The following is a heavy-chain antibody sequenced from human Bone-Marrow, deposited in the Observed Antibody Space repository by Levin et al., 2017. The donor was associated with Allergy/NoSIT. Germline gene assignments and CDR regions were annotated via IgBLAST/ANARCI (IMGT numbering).Heavy chain of an antibody. J-gene: IGHJ3*02. CDR3: ARGNIAVAGDAFDI. CDR2: FEADGTT. V-gene: IGHV3-53*01. CDR1: GFSLSRFY. D-gene: IGHD6-19*01. Sequence: GESLKISCVASGFSLSRFYINWVRQAPGKGLEWVSVFEADGTTYFADSVKGRFAVSRDSSSNTMFLQLNNVTADATAIYYCARGNIAVAGDAFDIWGQGTAVTVSS.